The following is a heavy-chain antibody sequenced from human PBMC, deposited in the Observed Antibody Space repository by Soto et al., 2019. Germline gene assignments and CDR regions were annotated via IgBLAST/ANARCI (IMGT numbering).Heavy chain of an antibody. CDR2: MNPNSGNT. CDR3: ARGIAAAEPFDY. V-gene: IGHV1-8*01. J-gene: IGHJ4*02. Sequence: QVQLVQSGAEVKKPGASVKVSCKASGYTFTSYDINWVRQATGQGLEWMGWMNPNSGNTGYAQKFQGRVTHTRNTSIRTAYRELSSLRSEDTAVYYCARGIAAAEPFDYWGQGTLVTVSS. D-gene: IGHD6-13*01. CDR1: GYTFTSYD.